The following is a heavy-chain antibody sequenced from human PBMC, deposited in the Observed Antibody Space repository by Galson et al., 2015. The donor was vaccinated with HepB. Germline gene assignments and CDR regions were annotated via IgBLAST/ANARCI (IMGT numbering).Heavy chain of an antibody. CDR3: ASTEVLADNPFDY. D-gene: IGHD2-8*02. CDR2: INPNSGGT. Sequence: SVKVSCKASGYTFTGYCMHWVRQAPGQGLEWMGWINPNSGGTNYAQKFQGRVTMTRDTSISTAYMELSRLRSDDTAVYYCASTEVLADNPFDYWGQGTLVTVSS. V-gene: IGHV1-2*02. J-gene: IGHJ4*02. CDR1: GYTFTGYC.